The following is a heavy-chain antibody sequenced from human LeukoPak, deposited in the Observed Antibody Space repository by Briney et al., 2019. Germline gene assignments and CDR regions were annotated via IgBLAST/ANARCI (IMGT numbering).Heavy chain of an antibody. J-gene: IGHJ4*02. CDR2: IYYSGST. Sequence: KASETLSLTCTVSGGSISSSSYYWGWIRQPPGKGLEWIGSIYYSGSTYYNPSLKSRVTISVDTSKNQFSLKLSSVTAADTAVYYCARDQRGYGDYVDYWGQGTLVTVSS. CDR1: GGSISSSSYY. CDR3: ARDQRGYGDYVDY. D-gene: IGHD4-17*01. V-gene: IGHV4-39*07.